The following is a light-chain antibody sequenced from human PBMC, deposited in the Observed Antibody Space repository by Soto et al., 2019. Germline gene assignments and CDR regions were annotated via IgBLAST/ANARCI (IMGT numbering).Light chain of an antibody. Sequence: QPVLTQPPSASGTPGQRVTISCSGSSSNIGSNAVNWYQQLPGTAPKLLIYSNDQRPSGVPDRFSGSESGTSASLAISGLQSEDEADYYCAAWDDSLNGWGFGGGTKVTVL. CDR3: AAWDDSLNGWG. J-gene: IGLJ3*02. CDR2: SND. V-gene: IGLV1-44*01. CDR1: SSNIGSNA.